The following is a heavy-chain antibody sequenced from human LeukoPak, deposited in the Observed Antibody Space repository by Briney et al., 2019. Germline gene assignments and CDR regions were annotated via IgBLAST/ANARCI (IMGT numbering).Heavy chain of an antibody. CDR2: IYYTGST. Sequence: KSSETLSLTCTVSGGSITNYYWSWIRQPPGKGLEWIGYIYYTGSTNYNPSLRSRVTISVDTSKNQLSLKLTSVTPADTAVYYCARKAAAGIPPLYNWFDPWGQGTLDTVSA. J-gene: IGHJ5*02. D-gene: IGHD6-13*01. CDR1: GGSITNYY. V-gene: IGHV4-59*01. CDR3: ARKAAAGIPPLYNWFDP.